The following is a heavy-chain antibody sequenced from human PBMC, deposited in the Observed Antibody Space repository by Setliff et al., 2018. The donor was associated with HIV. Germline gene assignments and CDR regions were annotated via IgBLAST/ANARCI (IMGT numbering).Heavy chain of an antibody. CDR1: GGSISSYY. CDR3: ARVTSSSWHPYYYYYYMDV. Sequence: SEILSLTCTVSGGSISSYYWSWIRQPPGKGLEWIGYIYTSGSTNYNPSLKSRVTISVDTSKNQFSLKLSSVTAADTAVYYCARVTSSSWHPYYYYYYMDVWGKGTTVTVSS. V-gene: IGHV4-4*08. J-gene: IGHJ6*03. D-gene: IGHD6-13*01. CDR2: IYTSGST.